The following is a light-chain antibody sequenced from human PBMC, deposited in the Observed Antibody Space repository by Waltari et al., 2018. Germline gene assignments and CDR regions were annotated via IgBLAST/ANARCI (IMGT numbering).Light chain of an antibody. V-gene: IGLV3-21*03. J-gene: IGLJ2*01. CDR1: DVGSKR. CDR3: QVYYTNSDHVV. CDR2: DDS. Sequence: SYVLTQLPSVSVAPGKTARLICGGKDVGSKRFHGYQQKPGQAPVLIVYDDSERPSGIPERFSGSKSGDTATLTVSRVEAGDEADYYCQVYYTNSDHVVFGGGTKLTVL.